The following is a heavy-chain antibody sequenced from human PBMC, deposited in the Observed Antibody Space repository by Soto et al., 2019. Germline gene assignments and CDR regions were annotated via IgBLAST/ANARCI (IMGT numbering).Heavy chain of an antibody. D-gene: IGHD3-22*01. Sequence: PGGSLRLSCAASGFTFSSYAMSWVRQAPGKGLEWVSSLSGKGETTYYADSVNGRFTISRDNSKNTLYLQMNSLRAEDTAVYYCAKASHHDFYHNSGFDIWGQGTMVTVSS. J-gene: IGHJ3*02. CDR1: GFTFSSYA. CDR3: AKASHHDFYHNSGFDI. CDR2: LSGKGETT. V-gene: IGHV3-23*01.